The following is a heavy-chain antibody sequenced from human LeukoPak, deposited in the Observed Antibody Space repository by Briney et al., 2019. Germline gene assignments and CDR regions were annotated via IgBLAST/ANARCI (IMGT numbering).Heavy chain of an antibody. CDR2: INRSAST. J-gene: IGHJ6*03. D-gene: IGHD2-15*01. CDR3: ARGYCSGGSCYSYYHYNYMDV. CDR1: GGSFSGYY. Sequence: SETLSLTCAVYGGSFSGYYWSWIRQPPGKGLEWIGEINRSASTNYNPSLKSRVTISIDTSKNQFSLKLSSVTAADTAVYYCARGYCSGGSCYSYYHYNYMDVWGKGTTVTVSS. V-gene: IGHV4-34*01.